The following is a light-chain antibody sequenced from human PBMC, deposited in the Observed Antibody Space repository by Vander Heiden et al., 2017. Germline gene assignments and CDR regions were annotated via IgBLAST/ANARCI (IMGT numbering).Light chain of an antibody. CDR1: SIDVGAYDY. CDR2: GVT. V-gene: IGLV2-11*01. J-gene: IGLJ3*02. Sequence: QSALTKPRSVSGSPGQSVTISCSGTSIDVGAYDYFSWYQQHPGKAPKLLIYGVTKWPSGVPDRFSGSKSGNTATLTISGLLTEDEADYYCCSYAGSYTWVFGGGTKVTVL. CDR3: CSYAGSYTWV.